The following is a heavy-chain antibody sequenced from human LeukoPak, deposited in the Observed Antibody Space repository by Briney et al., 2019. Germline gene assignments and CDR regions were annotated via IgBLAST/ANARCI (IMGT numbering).Heavy chain of an antibody. Sequence: PGGSLRLSCAASGFTVSSNYMTWVRQAPGKGLEWGSVIYSGGGTFYAASVKGRFTISRDNSKNTMYLQMNSLRAEDTAVYYCGRGPSVAGRGGDYWGQGTLVTVSS. J-gene: IGHJ4*02. CDR2: IYSGGGT. D-gene: IGHD6-6*01. CDR3: GRGPSVAGRGGDY. V-gene: IGHV3-53*01. CDR1: GFTVSSNY.